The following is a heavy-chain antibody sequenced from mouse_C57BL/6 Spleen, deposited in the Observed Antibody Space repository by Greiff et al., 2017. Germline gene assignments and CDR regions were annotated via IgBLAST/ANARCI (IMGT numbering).Heavy chain of an antibody. CDR1: GYTFTDYY. V-gene: IGHV1-19*01. CDR3: ARGYYGSSYGFAY. CDR2: INPYNGGT. D-gene: IGHD1-1*01. J-gene: IGHJ3*01. Sequence: EVQLQQSGPVLVKPGASVKMSCKASGYTFTDYYMNWVKQSHGKSLEWIGVINPYNGGTSYNQKFKGKATLTVDKSSSTACMELNSLTSEDSAVYYCARGYYGSSYGFAYWGQGTLVTVSA.